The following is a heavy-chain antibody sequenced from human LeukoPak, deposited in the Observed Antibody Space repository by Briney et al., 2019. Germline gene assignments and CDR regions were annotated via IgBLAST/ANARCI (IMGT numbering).Heavy chain of an antibody. D-gene: IGHD4-17*01. J-gene: IGHJ4*02. Sequence: ASVKVSCKASGYIFTNYGISWVRQAPGQGLEWMGWMSAYNGNTKYTQKLQGRVTMTIDTSTSIAYMELRSLRSDGTAVYFCARTSSGYGDYYFDSWGQGTLVTVSS. V-gene: IGHV1-18*01. CDR1: GYIFTNYG. CDR3: ARTSSGYGDYYFDS. CDR2: MSAYNGNT.